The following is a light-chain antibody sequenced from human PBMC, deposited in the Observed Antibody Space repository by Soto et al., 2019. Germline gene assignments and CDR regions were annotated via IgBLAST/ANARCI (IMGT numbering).Light chain of an antibody. CDR3: RLYKRSNPPNYF. CDR1: SSDVGGYNY. Sequence: QSALTQPASVSGSPGQSITISCTGTSSDVGGYNYVSWYQQHPGKAPKLMIYEVSNRPSGVSNRFSGSKSGNTASLTISGLRAEDGADFYCRLYKRSNPPNYFFGTGTKLTLL. J-gene: IGLJ1*01. V-gene: IGLV2-14*01. CDR2: EVS.